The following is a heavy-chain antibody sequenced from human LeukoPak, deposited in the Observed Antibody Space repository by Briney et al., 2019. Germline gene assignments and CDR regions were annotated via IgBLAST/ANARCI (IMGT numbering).Heavy chain of an antibody. CDR2: IYYSGRA. D-gene: IGHD3-3*01. J-gene: IGHJ4*02. V-gene: IGHV4-30-4*08. CDR1: GGSISSGGYY. CDR3: ARTPTGGFWIDY. Sequence: PSETLSLTCTVSGGSISSGGYYWSWIRQPPGKGLEWIGYIYYSGRAYYNPSLKSRVTISVDTSKNQFSLKLSSVTAADTAVYYCARTPTGGFWIDYWGQGTLVTVSS.